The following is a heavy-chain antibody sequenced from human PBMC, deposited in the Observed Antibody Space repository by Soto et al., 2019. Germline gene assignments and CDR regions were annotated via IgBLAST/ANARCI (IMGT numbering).Heavy chain of an antibody. CDR2: ISSSSAYI. V-gene: IGHV3-21*01. Sequence: EVQLVESGGDLVQPGGSLRLSCADSGFTFSTYSMIWVRQAPGKGLEWVSAISSSSAYIFYADSVKGRFTISRDNAKNSLYLQMNSLSAEDTAVYYCARGGREITRPRDYWGQGTLVTVSS. J-gene: IGHJ4*02. CDR3: ARGGREITRPRDY. D-gene: IGHD3-10*01. CDR1: GFTFSTYS.